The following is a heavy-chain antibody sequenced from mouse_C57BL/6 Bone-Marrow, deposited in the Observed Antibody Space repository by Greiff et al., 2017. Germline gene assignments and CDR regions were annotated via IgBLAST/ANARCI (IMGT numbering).Heavy chain of an antibody. CDR3: AREGYYGSIPFAY. D-gene: IGHD1-1*01. Sequence: QVQLQQPGAELVKPGASVKMSCKASGYTFTSYWITWVKQRPGQGLEWIGDIYPGSGSTNYNEKFKSKATLTVDTSSSTAYMQHSSLTSEDAAVYSCAREGYYGSIPFAYWGQGTLVTVSA. V-gene: IGHV1-55*01. CDR1: GYTFTSYW. CDR2: IYPGSGST. J-gene: IGHJ3*01.